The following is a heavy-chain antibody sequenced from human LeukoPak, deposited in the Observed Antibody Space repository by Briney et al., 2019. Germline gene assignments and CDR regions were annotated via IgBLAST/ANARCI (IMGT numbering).Heavy chain of an antibody. Sequence: PGGSLRLSCAASGFTFDDYGMSWVRQAPGKGLEWVSGISGSGGSTYYADSVKGRFTISRDNSKNTLYLQMNSLRAEDTAVYYCARRGYDSSGYYPYYFDYWGQGTLVTVSS. CDR3: ARRGYDSSGYYPYYFDY. CDR1: GFTFDDYG. D-gene: IGHD3-22*01. J-gene: IGHJ4*02. V-gene: IGHV3-23*01. CDR2: ISGSGGST.